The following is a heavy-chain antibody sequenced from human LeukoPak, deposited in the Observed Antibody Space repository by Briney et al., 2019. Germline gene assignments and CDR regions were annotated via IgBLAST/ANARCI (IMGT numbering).Heavy chain of an antibody. D-gene: IGHD4-17*01. CDR3: AREGSVTLGYYYYYYMDV. CDR2: ISAYNGNT. J-gene: IGHJ6*03. Sequence: ASVKVSCKASGYTFTSYGISWVRQAPGQGLEWMGWISAYNGNTNYAQKLQGRVTMTTDTSTSTAYMELRSLRSDDTAVYYCAREGSVTLGYYYYYYMDVRGKGTTVTVSS. CDR1: GYTFTSYG. V-gene: IGHV1-18*01.